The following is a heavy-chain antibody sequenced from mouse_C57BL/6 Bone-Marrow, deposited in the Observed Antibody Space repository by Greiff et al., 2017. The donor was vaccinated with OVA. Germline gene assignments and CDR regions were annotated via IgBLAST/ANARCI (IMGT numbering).Heavy chain of an antibody. J-gene: IGHJ4*01. D-gene: IGHD1-1*01. CDR1: GFSLSTFGMG. CDR2: IWWDDDK. V-gene: IGHV8-8*01. CDR3: ARYYYGSSPYYYAMDY. Sequence: QVTLKESGPGILQPSQTLSLTCSFSGFSLSTFGMGVGWIRQPSGKGLEWLAHIWWDDDKYYNPALKSRLTISKDTSKNQVFLKIANVDTADTATYYCARYYYGSSPYYYAMDYWGQGTSVTVSS.